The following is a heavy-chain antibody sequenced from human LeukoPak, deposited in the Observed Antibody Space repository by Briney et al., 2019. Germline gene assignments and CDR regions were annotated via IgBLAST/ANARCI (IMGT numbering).Heavy chain of an antibody. D-gene: IGHD3-22*01. J-gene: IGHJ4*02. CDR3: AKDRSAYYYDSSGPKDY. V-gene: IGHV3-33*06. Sequence: PGRSLRLSCAASGFTFSSYGMHWVRQAPGKGLEWVAVIWYDGSNKYYADSVKGRFTISRDNSKNTLYLQMNGLRAEDTAVYYCAKDRSAYYYDSSGPKDYWGQGTLVTVSS. CDR1: GFTFSSYG. CDR2: IWYDGSNK.